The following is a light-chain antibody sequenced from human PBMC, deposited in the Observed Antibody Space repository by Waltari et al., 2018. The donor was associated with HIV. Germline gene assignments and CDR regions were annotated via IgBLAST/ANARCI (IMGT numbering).Light chain of an antibody. CDR1: QSVLYSSNNKNY. J-gene: IGKJ4*01. CDR2: WAS. CDR3: QQHYTTPLT. Sequence: DIMMTQSPDSLAVSLGERATINCKSSQSVLYSSNNKNYLAWYQQKPGQPPKLLIYWASARESGVPDRFSASGSGTEFTLTISSLQAEDGAVYYCQQHYTTPLTFGGGTKVEI. V-gene: IGKV4-1*01.